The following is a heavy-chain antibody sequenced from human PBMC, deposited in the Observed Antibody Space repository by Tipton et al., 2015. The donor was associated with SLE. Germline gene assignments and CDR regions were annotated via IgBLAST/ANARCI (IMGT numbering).Heavy chain of an antibody. CDR1: GGSISSSSYY. CDR3: ARVLLGAFDI. CDR2: IYYSGST. V-gene: IGHV4-39*07. Sequence: LRLSCTVSGGSISSSSYYWGWIRQPPGKGLEWIGSIYYSGSTYYNPSLKSRVTISVDTSKNQFSLKLSSVTAADTAVYYCARVLLGAFDIWGQGTMVTVSS. D-gene: IGHD2-8*02. J-gene: IGHJ3*02.